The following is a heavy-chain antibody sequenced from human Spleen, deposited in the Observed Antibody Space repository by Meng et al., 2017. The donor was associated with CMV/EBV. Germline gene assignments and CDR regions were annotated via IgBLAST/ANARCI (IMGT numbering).Heavy chain of an antibody. V-gene: IGHV3-30*02. J-gene: IGHJ6*02. Sequence: GGSLRLSCAASGFTFSISPMHWVRQAPGKGLEWVAFIRSDGTNQYYADSVKGRFTISRDNSNNTLYLHMSSLRAEDTAVYYCARDQGSWYYYGMDVWGQGTTVTVSS. CDR3: ARDQGSWYYYGMDV. CDR1: GFTFSISP. D-gene: IGHD6-13*01. CDR2: IRSDGTNQ.